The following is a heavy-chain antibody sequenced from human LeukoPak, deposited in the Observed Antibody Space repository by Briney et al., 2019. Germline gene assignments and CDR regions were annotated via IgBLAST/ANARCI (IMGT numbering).Heavy chain of an antibody. CDR1: GFTFDDYA. J-gene: IGHJ4*02. D-gene: IGHD3-10*01. CDR2: ISWNSGSI. Sequence: GGSLRLSCAASGFTFDDYAMHWVWQAPGKGLEWVSGISWNSGSIGYADSVKGRFTISRDNAKNSLYLQMNSLRAEDTALYYCAKSYYYGSGSYYLFDYWGQGTLVTVSS. CDR3: AKSYYYGSGSYYLFDY. V-gene: IGHV3-9*01.